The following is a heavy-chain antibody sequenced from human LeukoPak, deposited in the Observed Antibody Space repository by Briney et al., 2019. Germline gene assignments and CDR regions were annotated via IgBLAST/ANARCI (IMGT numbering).Heavy chain of an antibody. CDR1: GYTFTDSY. J-gene: IGHJ4*02. V-gene: IGHV1-18*04. CDR2: ISAYNGNT. CDR3: ARVVLRYFDWFPDYFDY. D-gene: IGHD3-9*01. Sequence: ASVKVSCKASGYTFTDSYVHWVRQAPGQGLEWMGWISAYNGNTNYAQKLQGRVTMTTDTSTSTAYMELRSLRSDDTAVYYCARVVLRYFDWFPDYFDYWGQGTLVTVSS.